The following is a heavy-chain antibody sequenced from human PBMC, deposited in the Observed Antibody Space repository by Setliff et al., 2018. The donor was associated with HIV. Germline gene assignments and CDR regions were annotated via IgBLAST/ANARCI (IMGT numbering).Heavy chain of an antibody. D-gene: IGHD5-18*01. CDR3: AKMHTAMDPDTFDI. J-gene: IGHJ3*02. V-gene: IGHV3-30*02. Sequence: PGGSLRLSCAVSGFTFISYGMYWVRQAPGKGLEWVAFIRYDGSYRYYVDSVKGRFTISRDISKNTMFLQMNSLRVEDTAIYYCAKMHTAMDPDTFDIWGQGTMVTVSS. CDR1: GFTFISYG. CDR2: IRYDGSYR.